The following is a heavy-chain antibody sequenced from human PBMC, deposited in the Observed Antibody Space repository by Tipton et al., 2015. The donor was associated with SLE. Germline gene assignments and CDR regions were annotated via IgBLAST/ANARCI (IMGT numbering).Heavy chain of an antibody. D-gene: IGHD1-26*01. V-gene: IGHV4-30-4*01. CDR3: ARGRELPYGDFDY. Sequence: TLSLTCTVSGGSISSGDYYWSWIRQPPGKGLEWIGYIYYSGSTYYNPSLKSRVTISVDKSKNQFSLKLSSVTAADTAVYYCARGRELPYGDFDYWGQGTLVTVSS. J-gene: IGHJ4*02. CDR1: GGSISSGDYY. CDR2: IYYSGST.